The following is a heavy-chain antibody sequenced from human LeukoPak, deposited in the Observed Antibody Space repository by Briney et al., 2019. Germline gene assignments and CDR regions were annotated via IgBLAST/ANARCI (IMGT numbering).Heavy chain of an antibody. Sequence: SVKVSCKASGGTFSSYAISWVRQAPGQGLEWMGRIIPIFGTANYAQKFQGRVTITTDESTSTAYMELSGLRSEDTAVYYCARDLDGSEAFQHWGQGTLVTVSS. V-gene: IGHV1-69*05. D-gene: IGHD3-10*01. CDR1: GGTFSSYA. CDR2: IIPIFGTA. CDR3: ARDLDGSEAFQH. J-gene: IGHJ1*01.